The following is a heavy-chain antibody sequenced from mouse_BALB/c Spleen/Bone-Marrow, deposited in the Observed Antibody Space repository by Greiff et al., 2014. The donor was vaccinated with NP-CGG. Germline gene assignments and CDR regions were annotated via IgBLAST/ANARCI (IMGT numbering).Heavy chain of an antibody. D-gene: IGHD3-1*01. CDR3: ARQLGPPYAMDY. J-gene: IGHJ4*01. CDR1: GYAFTNYL. CDR2: INPGSGGT. V-gene: IGHV1-54*01. Sequence: VQLQQSGAELVRPGTSVKVSCKASGYAFTNYLMEWVKQRPGQGLEWIGVINPGSGGTNYNEKFKGKATLTADKSSSTAYMQLSSLTSDDSAVYFCARQLGPPYAMDYWGQGASVTVSS.